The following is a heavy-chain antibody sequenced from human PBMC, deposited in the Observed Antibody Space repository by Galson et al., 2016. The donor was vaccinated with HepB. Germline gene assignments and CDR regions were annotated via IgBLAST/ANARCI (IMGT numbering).Heavy chain of an antibody. CDR3: ARDRYSGSYYVGAFDI. CDR1: GYTFTGYY. CDR2: INPDSGVT. J-gene: IGHJ3*02. V-gene: IGHV1-2*02. Sequence: SVKVSCKASGYTFTGYYMHWVRQAPGQGLEWMGWINPDSGVTSYAQKFQGRVTMTRATSISTVYMELSRLKSDDTAIYYCARDRYSGSYYVGAFDIWGQGTMVTVS. D-gene: IGHD1-26*01.